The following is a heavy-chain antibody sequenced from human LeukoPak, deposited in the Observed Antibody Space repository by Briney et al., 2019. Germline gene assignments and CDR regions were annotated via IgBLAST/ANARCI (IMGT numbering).Heavy chain of an antibody. CDR1: GGSFSGYY. D-gene: IGHD5-18*01. V-gene: IGHV4-34*01. CDR2: INHSGST. Sequence: SETLSLTCAVYGGSFSGYYWSWIRQPPGKGLEWIGEINHSGSTNYNPSLKSRVTISVDTFKNQFSLKLSSVTAADTAVYYCARGYSYGYYYYYGMDVWGQGTTVTVSS. J-gene: IGHJ6*02. CDR3: ARGYSYGYYYYYGMDV.